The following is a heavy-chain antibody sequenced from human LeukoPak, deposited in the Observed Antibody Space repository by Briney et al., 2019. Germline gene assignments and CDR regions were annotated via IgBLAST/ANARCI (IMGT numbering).Heavy chain of an antibody. CDR1: XXTFTSYA. CDR2: INAGNGNT. V-gene: IGHV1-3*01. Sequence: SVXXSXKASXXTFTSYAIHWVRQAPGQRLEWMGWINAGNGNTKYSQKFQGRVTITRDTSASTAYMELSSLRSEDTAMYYCARGKDTNYPNWFDPWGQGTLVTVSS. CDR3: ARGKDTNYPNWFDP. D-gene: IGHD4-11*01. J-gene: IGHJ5*02.